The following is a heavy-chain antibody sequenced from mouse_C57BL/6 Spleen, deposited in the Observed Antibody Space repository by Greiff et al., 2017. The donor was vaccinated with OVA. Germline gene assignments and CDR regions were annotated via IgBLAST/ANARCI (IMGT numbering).Heavy chain of an antibody. Sequence: EVKLVESGGGLVKPGGSLKLSCAASGFTFSDYGMHWVRQAPEKGLEWVAYISSGSSTIYYADTVKGRFTISRDNAKTTLFLQMTSLRSEDTAMYYCARANWDYFGCWGKGTTLSASS. CDR1: GFTFSDYG. V-gene: IGHV5-17*01. CDR3: ARANWDYFGC. CDR2: ISSGSSTI. D-gene: IGHD4-1*01. J-gene: IGHJ2*01.